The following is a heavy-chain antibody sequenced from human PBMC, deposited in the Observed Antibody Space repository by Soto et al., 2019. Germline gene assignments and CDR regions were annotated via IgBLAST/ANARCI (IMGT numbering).Heavy chain of an antibody. CDR2: ISYDGSNN. D-gene: IGHD4-17*01. CDR1: GFTFRSYA. V-gene: IGHV3-30-3*01. J-gene: IGHJ4*02. Sequence: QVQLVESGGGVVQPGRSLILSCAASGFTFRSYAMHWVGQAPGKGLEWLAGISYDGSNNYYADSVKGRFTISRDNSKNTLYLPMNSLRAEDTAVYYCARAVSLYGDYGFIPAYWGQGTLVTVSS. CDR3: ARAVSLYGDYGFIPAY.